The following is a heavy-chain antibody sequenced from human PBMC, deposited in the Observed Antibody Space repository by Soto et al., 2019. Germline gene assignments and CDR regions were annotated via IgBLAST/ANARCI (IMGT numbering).Heavy chain of an antibody. J-gene: IGHJ3*02. Sequence: QVQLQQRGAGLLTPSETLSLTCAVYGGSFSGYYWSWIRQPPGKGLAWIGESNHIGSTNYNPSLKSRVTIAVDTSKNQFSLNLSSVTAADTAVYYCARGGGYSSHAFDIWGQGTMVTVSS. D-gene: IGHD6-19*01. CDR1: GGSFSGYY. V-gene: IGHV4-34*01. CDR2: SNHIGST. CDR3: ARGGGYSSHAFDI.